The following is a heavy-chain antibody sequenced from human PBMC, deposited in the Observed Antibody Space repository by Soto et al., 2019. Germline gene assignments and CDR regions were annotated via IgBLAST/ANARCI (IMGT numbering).Heavy chain of an antibody. V-gene: IGHV1-69*01. CDR1: GGTFSSYA. J-gene: IGHJ3*02. Sequence: QVQLVQSGAELTKPGSSVKFSCTTSGGTFSSYAISWVRQAPGQGLEWIEEIIPIFGTANYAQKCQGRVTITADESTSTPYMELSSLSSEDTSVYYCARGIIRDRPVGAIHDAFDIWGQGTMVTVSS. CDR2: IIPIFGTA. CDR3: ARGIIRDRPVGAIHDAFDI. D-gene: IGHD1-26*01.